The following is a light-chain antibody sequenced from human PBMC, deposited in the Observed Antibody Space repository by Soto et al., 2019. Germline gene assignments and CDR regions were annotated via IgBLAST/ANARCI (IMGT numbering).Light chain of an antibody. CDR3: SSYTSSSSYV. V-gene: IGLV2-14*01. J-gene: IGLJ1*01. CDR1: SSDVGGYNY. Sequence: QSVLTQPASVSGSPGQSITISCTGTSSDVGGYNYVSWYQQYPGKAPKLMIYEVSHRPSGVSNRFSGSKSGNTASLTISGLQAEDEAAYYCSSYTSSSSYVFGTGTKLTVL. CDR2: EVS.